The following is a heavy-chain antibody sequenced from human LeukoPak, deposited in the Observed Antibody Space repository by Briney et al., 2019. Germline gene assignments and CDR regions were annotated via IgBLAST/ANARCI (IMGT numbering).Heavy chain of an antibody. CDR3: ARDQTPGLGLQTGYFDY. V-gene: IGHV3-33*01. CDR1: GFTFSSYG. J-gene: IGHJ4*02. D-gene: IGHD7-27*01. Sequence: GRSLRLSCAASGFTFSSYGMHWVRQAPGKGLEWVAVIWYDGSNKYYADSVKGRFTISRDNSKNTLYLQMNSLRAEDTAVYYCARDQTPGLGLQTGYFDYWGQGTLVTVSS. CDR2: IWYDGSNK.